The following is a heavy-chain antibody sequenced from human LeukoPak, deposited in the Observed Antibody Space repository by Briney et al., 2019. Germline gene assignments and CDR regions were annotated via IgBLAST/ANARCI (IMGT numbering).Heavy chain of an antibody. CDR2: IIPMVGSA. CDR1: GGTFSSYA. J-gene: IGHJ2*01. D-gene: IGHD2-21*02. Sequence: SVKVSCKASGGTFSSYAISWVRQSPGQGLEWMGRIIPMVGSANYAHKFQGRVTITADKSTNTAYMELSSLRSEDTAVYYCARGDCGGDCYPLRWYFDLWGRGTLVTVSS. V-gene: IGHV1-69*04. CDR3: ARGDCGGDCYPLRWYFDL.